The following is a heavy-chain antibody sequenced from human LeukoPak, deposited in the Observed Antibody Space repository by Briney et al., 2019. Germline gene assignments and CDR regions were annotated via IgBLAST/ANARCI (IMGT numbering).Heavy chain of an antibody. V-gene: IGHV3-73*01. D-gene: IGHD6-19*01. CDR3: TRLESSGWYNWFDP. Sequence: PGGSLRLSCAASGFTLSGSAMQWVRQASGKGLEWVGRIRSKANSYATAYAASVKGRFTISRDDSKNTAYLQMNSLKTEDTAVYYCTRLESSGWYNWFDPWGQGTLVTVSS. CDR2: IRSKANSYAT. CDR1: GFTLSGSA. J-gene: IGHJ5*02.